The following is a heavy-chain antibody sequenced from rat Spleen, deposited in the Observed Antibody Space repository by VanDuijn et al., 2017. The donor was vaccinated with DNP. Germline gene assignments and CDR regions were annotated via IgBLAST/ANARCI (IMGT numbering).Heavy chain of an antibody. Sequence: EVQLVESGGGLVQPGRSLKLSCAASGFTFSDYNMAWVRQAPKKGLEWVATITYAGSPYYRDSVKGRFTISRDNAKSTLYLQMDSLRSEDTATYYCASPYYYFDYWGQGVMVTVSS. CDR1: GFTFSDYN. J-gene: IGHJ2*01. V-gene: IGHV5-7*01. D-gene: IGHD1-1*01. CDR2: ITYAGSP. CDR3: ASPYYYFDY.